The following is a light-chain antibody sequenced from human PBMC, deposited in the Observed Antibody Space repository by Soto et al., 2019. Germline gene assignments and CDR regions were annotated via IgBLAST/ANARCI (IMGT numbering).Light chain of an antibody. Sequence: EIVLTQSPGTLSLSPGDRATLSCRASQSVSNNYLAWYQKKPGQAPRLLIYGTSNRATGIPDRFSGSGSGTDFTLTVSRLEPEDFAVYYCQQYGSSPWTFGQGTKVEAK. CDR3: QQYGSSPWT. CDR2: GTS. J-gene: IGKJ1*01. CDR1: QSVSNNY. V-gene: IGKV3-20*01.